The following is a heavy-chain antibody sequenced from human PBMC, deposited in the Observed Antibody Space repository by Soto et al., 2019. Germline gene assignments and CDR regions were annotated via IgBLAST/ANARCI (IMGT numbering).Heavy chain of an antibody. J-gene: IGHJ4*02. CDR3: ARDGDQWDRRFCDN. D-gene: IGHD1-26*01. Sequence: QVQLVQSAPELTKPGASVKVSCRVSGHISGHYGISWVRLRAGQGLEWMGWISAHRGHTNYAHKFRGRVTMTTDTSTATVSMELTNLLSDDPAVYFCARDGDQWDRRFCDNWGQGPLVTVSS. CDR2: ISAHRGHT. V-gene: IGHV1-18*01. CDR1: GHISGHYG.